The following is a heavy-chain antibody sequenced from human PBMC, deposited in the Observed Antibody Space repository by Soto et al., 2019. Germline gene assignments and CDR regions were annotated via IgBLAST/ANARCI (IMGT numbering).Heavy chain of an antibody. CDR1: GFTFSSYG. D-gene: IGHD2-2*01. CDR2: ISYDGSNK. J-gene: IGHJ5*02. Sequence: GGSLRLSCAASGFTFSSYGMHWVRQAPGKGLEWVAVISYDGSNKYYADSVKGRFTISRDNSKNTLYLQMNSLRAEDTAVYYFAKEGGRSVVVVPAAMWFDPWGQGTLVTVSS. V-gene: IGHV3-30*18. CDR3: AKEGGRSVVVVPAAMWFDP.